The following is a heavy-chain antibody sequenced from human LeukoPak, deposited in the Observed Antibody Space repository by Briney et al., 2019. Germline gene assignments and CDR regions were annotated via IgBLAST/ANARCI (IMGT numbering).Heavy chain of an antibody. J-gene: IGHJ4*02. D-gene: IGHD4-17*01. V-gene: IGHV3-53*01. CDR2: IYSGGST. CDR1: GFTVSSNY. Sequence: GGSLRLSCAASGFTVSSNYMSWVRQAPGKGLEWVSVIYSGGSTYYADSVKGRFTISRDNSKSTLYLQMNSLRAEDTAVYYCAKHHHGDYDHYFDYWGQGTLVTVSS. CDR3: AKHHHGDYDHYFDY.